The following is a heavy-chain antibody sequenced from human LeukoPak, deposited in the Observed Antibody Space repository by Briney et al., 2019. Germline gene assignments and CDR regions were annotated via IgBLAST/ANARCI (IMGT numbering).Heavy chain of an antibody. D-gene: IGHD1-26*01. Sequence: PGGSLRLSCAASGFTFSSYAMHWVRQAPGKGLEWVAVISYDGSNKYYADSVKGRFTISRDNSKNTLYLQMNSLRAEDTAVYYCARTPSGSYSYYFDYWGQGTLVTVSS. J-gene: IGHJ4*01. CDR2: ISYDGSNK. CDR1: GFTFSSYA. V-gene: IGHV3-30-3*01. CDR3: ARTPSGSYSYYFDY.